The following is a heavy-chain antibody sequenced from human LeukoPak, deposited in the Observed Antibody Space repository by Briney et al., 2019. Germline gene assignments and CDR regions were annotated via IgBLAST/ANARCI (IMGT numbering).Heavy chain of an antibody. CDR1: GFTFSSYW. CDR3: VRSGYYTYQYYYMDV. D-gene: IGHD3-3*01. Sequence: PGGSLRLSCAASGFTFSSYWMSWVRQAPGKGLEWVANIKQDGSEKYYVDSVKGRFTISRDNAKNSLYLQMNSLRAEDTAVYYCVRSGYYTYQYYYMDVWGKGTTVTVSS. V-gene: IGHV3-7*01. J-gene: IGHJ6*03. CDR2: IKQDGSEK.